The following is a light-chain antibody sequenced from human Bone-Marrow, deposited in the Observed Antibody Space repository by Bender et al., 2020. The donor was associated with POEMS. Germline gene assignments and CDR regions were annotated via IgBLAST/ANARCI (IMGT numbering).Light chain of an antibody. CDR2: YDD. CDR1: SSNIGNHG. J-gene: IGLJ2*01. V-gene: IGLV1-36*01. CDR3: QSFDSSLRTVV. Sequence: QSAVTQPPSLSEAPRQRVTISCSGSSSNIGNHGVNWYQQLPGEAPKLLIYYDDLLTPGVSDRFSASKSGTSASLAISELQSEDEADYYFQSFDSSLRTVVFGGGTKLTVL.